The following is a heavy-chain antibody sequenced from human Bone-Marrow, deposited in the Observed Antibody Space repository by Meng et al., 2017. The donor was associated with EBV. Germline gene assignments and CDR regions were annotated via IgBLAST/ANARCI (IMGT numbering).Heavy chain of an antibody. Sequence: RRVQSGGEVQKPGASVRVSCKTSGYTFSSFTLNWVRQVPGQGFEWVGWIHGYSANTHYAQKFHGRVNMSTDTSTDTSYMELKNLRPDDTAIYYCVRFSNYVLDHWGQGTLVTVSS. CDR3: VRFSNYVLDH. CDR2: IHGYSANT. D-gene: IGHD3-10*01. CDR1: GYTFSSFT. V-gene: IGHV1-18*01. J-gene: IGHJ4*02.